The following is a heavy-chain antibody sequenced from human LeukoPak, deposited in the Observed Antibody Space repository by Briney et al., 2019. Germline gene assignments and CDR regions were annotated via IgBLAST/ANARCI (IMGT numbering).Heavy chain of an antibody. J-gene: IGHJ4*02. CDR1: GFTFIDFG. Sequence: PGGSLRLSCAASGFTFIDFGVNWVRQAPGKGLEWVSYISGSGSTIYYADSVKGRFAISRDNVKNSLYLQMNSLRAEDTAVYYCARSAYAYSFDYWGQGTLVSVSS. CDR3: ARSAYAYSFDY. CDR2: ISGSGSTI. V-gene: IGHV3-48*03. D-gene: IGHD4-11*01.